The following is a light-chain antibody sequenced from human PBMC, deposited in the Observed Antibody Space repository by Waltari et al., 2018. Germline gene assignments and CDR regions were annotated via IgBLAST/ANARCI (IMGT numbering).Light chain of an antibody. CDR2: GAS. CDR3: QQYNEWPPWT. CDR1: QSVTSN. V-gene: IGKV3-15*01. J-gene: IGKJ1*01. Sequence: EIVMTQSPATLSLSPGERATFPCRASQSVTSNLAWYQQKPCQAPRLLIYGASTRATGVPARFSGSGSGTEFTLTISILQSEDFAVYYCQQYNEWPPWTFGQGTKVEIK.